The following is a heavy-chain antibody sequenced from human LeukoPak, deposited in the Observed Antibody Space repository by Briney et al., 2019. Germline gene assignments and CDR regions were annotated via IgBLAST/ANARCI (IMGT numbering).Heavy chain of an antibody. CDR3: ARALYHTFDY. D-gene: IGHD2-2*01. Sequence: ASVKVSCKACGYTFISCYIHWVRQAPGQGLEWMGIINPSGGRTGNAQKSQGRATMTRDMSRSTAYMELRSLRSDDTAVYYCARALYHTFDYWGQGTLVTVSS. J-gene: IGHJ4*02. V-gene: IGHV1-46*01. CDR1: GYTFISCY. CDR2: INPSGGRT.